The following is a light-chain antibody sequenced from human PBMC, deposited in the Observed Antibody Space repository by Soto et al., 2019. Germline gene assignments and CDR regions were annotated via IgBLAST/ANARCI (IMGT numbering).Light chain of an antibody. CDR1: SSNIGNNY. CDR3: PTWDSSLTAV. Sequence: QSVLTQPPSVSAAPGQKVTISCSGSSSNIGNNYVSWYQQLPGTAPKLLIYENNKRPSGIPDPFSGSKSGTSAPQGINGLQTGDEADYNCPTWDSSLTAVFGTGTKLTVL. V-gene: IGLV1-51*02. J-gene: IGLJ1*01. CDR2: ENN.